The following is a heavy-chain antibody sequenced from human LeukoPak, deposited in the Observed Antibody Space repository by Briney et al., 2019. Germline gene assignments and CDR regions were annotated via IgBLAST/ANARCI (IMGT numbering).Heavy chain of an antibody. J-gene: IGHJ3*02. CDR1: GGSISRYY. CDR3: VASSGWSGLDAFDI. CDR2: VYYSGST. D-gene: IGHD6-19*01. V-gene: IGHV4-59*08. Sequence: SETLSLTCTVAGGSISRYYWSWIRQPPGKGLEWIGYVYYSGSTNYNPSLKSRFTISVDTSKNQFSLKLSSVTAADTAVYYCVASSGWSGLDAFDIWGQGTMVTVSS.